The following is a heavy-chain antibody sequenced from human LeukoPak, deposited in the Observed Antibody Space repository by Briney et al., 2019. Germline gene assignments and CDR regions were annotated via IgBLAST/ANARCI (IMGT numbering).Heavy chain of an antibody. J-gene: IGHJ6*02. Sequence: GGSLRLSCAASGFNFNRYAVAWVRQAPGKGLEWVAVIWYDGSNKYYADSVKGRFTISRDNSKNTLYLQMNSLRAEDTAVYYCARSESYYYGMDVWGQGTTVTVSS. CDR1: GFNFNRYA. CDR3: ARSESYYYGMDV. V-gene: IGHV3-33*08. CDR2: IWYDGSNK.